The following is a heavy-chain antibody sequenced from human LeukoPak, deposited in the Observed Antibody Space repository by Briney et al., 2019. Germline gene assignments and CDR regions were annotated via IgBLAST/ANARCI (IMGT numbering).Heavy chain of an antibody. V-gene: IGHV3-48*04. J-gene: IGHJ3*02. CDR2: ISSSSSTI. D-gene: IGHD3-22*01. CDR3: ARARPYYYDSSGYYPSDAFDI. Sequence: QSGGSLRLSCAASGFTFSSYSMNWVRQAPGKGLEWVSYISSSSSTIYYADSVKGRFTISRDNAKNSLYLQMNSLRAEDTAVYYCARARPYYYDSSGYYPSDAFDIWGQGTMVTVSS. CDR1: GFTFSSYS.